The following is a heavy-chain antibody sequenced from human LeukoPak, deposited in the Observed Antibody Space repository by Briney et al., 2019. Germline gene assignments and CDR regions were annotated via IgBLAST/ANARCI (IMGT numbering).Heavy chain of an antibody. V-gene: IGHV1-46*02. CDR1: GYTFNNYY. J-gene: IGHJ4*02. D-gene: IGHD6-25*01. CDR3: ASHNSGWQQPWFDF. Sequence: GASVKVSCKASGYTFNNYYIHWVRQAPGQGLEWMAKVSPSGAGTTFAQKFQGRVTMTSDASTSTVYMELSSLTSEDTAVYYCASHNSGWQQPWFDFWGQGILVTVSS. CDR2: VSPSGAGT.